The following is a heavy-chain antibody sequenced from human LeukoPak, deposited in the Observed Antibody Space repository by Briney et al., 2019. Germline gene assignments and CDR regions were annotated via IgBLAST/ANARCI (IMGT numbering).Heavy chain of an antibody. V-gene: IGHV3-9*01. CDR1: GFTFDDYA. CDR3: AKSVGIYYDSSGYYYFDY. J-gene: IGHJ4*02. D-gene: IGHD3-22*01. CDR2: ISWNSGSI. Sequence: GGSLRLSCAASGFTFDDYAMHWVRHAPGKGLEWVSGISWNSGSIGYADSVKGRFTISRDNAKNSLYLQMNSLRAEDTALYYCAKSVGIYYDSSGYYYFDYWGQGTLVTVSS.